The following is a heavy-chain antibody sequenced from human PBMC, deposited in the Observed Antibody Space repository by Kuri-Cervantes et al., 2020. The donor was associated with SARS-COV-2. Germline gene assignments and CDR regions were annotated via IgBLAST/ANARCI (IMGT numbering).Heavy chain of an antibody. Sequence: SETLSLTCAVSGYSISSGYYWGWIRQPPGKGLEWIGSIYHSGSTYYNPSLKSRVTISVDTSKNQFSLKLSSVTAADTAVYYCARGFGYSGYDGSDYWGQGTLVTVSS. CDR1: GYSISSGYY. D-gene: IGHD5-12*01. V-gene: IGHV4-38-2*01. CDR3: ARGFGYSGYDGSDY. J-gene: IGHJ4*02. CDR2: IYHSGST.